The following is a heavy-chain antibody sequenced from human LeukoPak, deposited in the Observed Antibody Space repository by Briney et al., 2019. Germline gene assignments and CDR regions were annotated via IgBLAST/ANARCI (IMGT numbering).Heavy chain of an antibody. J-gene: IGHJ4*02. CDR3: ARAPSMYGGKVLQRGQYYFDY. CDR1: GYTFTSYD. V-gene: IGHV1-8*01. CDR2: MNPNSGNT. Sequence: ASVKVSCKASGYTFTSYDINWVRQCTGQGLERMGWMNPNSGNTGYAQKFQGRVTMTRNTSISTAYMELSSLRSEDTAVYYCARAPSMYGGKVLQRGQYYFDYWGQGTLVTVSS. D-gene: IGHD4/OR15-4a*01.